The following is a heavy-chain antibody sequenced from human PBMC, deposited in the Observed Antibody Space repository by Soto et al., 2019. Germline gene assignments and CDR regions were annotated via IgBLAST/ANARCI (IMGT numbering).Heavy chain of an antibody. CDR2: IYYSGST. CDR3: ARLSYSSGWHRYWYFDL. J-gene: IGHJ2*01. Sequence: QLQLQESGPGLVKPSETLSLTCTVSGGSISSSSYYWGWIRQPPGKGLEWIGSIYYSGSTYYNPSLKRRVTVAVDTSKNRFSLKLSSVTAADTAVYYCARLSYSSGWHRYWYFDLWGRGTLVTVSS. V-gene: IGHV4-39*01. CDR1: GGSISSSSYY. D-gene: IGHD6-19*01.